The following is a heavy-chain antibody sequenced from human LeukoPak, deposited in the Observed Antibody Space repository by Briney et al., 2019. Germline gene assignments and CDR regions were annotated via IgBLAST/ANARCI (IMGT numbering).Heavy chain of an antibody. CDR2: IYYSGST. CDR3: ARTRVSNRFDP. V-gene: IGHV4-59*01. Sequence: PSETLSLTCTVSGGSISSYYWSWIRQPPGKGLEWIGYIYYSGSTNYNPSLKSRVTISVDTSKNQFSLKLSSVTAADTAVYYCARTRVSNRFDPWGQGTLVTVSS. CDR1: GGSISSYY. J-gene: IGHJ5*02. D-gene: IGHD5/OR15-5a*01.